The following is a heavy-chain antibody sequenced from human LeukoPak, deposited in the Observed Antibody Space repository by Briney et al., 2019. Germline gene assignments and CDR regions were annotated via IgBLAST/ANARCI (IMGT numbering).Heavy chain of an antibody. CDR1: GGSISSYY. CDR2: IYYSGST. CDR3: ARIVSGDYGDYVGGMDV. D-gene: IGHD4-17*01. Sequence: SETLSLTCTVSGGSISSYYWSWIRQPPGKGLEWIGYIYYSGSTNYNPSLKSRVTLSVDTSKNQFSLKLSSVTAADTAVYYCARIVSGDYGDYVGGMDVWGQGTTVTVSS. V-gene: IGHV4-59*01. J-gene: IGHJ6*02.